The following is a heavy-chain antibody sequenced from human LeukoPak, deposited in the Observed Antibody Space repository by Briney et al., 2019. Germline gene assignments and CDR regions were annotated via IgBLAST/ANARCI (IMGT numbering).Heavy chain of an antibody. CDR3: ARHGPYGGRWPQTSL. V-gene: IGHV5-51*01. J-gene: IGHJ4*02. D-gene: IGHD2-15*01. CDR2: IYPGDSDT. CDR1: GYSFTNYW. Sequence: GESLKISCKGFGYSFTNYWIGWVRQMPGKGLEWMGIIYPGDSDTRYSPAFQGQVTISVDKSISTANLQWSSLKASDTAMYYCARHGPYGGRWPQTSLWGQGTLVTVSS.